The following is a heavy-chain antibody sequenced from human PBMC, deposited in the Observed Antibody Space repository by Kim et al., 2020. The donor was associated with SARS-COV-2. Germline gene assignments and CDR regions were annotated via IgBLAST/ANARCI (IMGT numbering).Heavy chain of an antibody. V-gene: IGHV1-18*01. CDR1: GYTFTSYG. J-gene: IGHJ2*01. CDR3: ARAVPVTRFHWYFDL. Sequence: ASVKVSCKASGYTFTSYGISWVRQAPGQGLEWMGWISAYNGNTNYAQKLQGRVTMTTDTSTSTAYMELRSLRSDDTAVYYCARAVPVTRFHWYFDLWGRGTLVTVSS. D-gene: IGHD4-4*01. CDR2: ISAYNGNT.